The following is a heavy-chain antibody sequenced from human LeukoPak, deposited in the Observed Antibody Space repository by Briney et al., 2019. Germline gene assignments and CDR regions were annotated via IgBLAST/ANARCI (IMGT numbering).Heavy chain of an antibody. CDR3: ARDYVGPNSSGYDY. CDR1: GYSISSGYY. D-gene: IGHD3-22*01. V-gene: IGHV4-38-2*02. J-gene: IGHJ4*02. Sequence: SETLSLTCTVSGYSISSGYYWGWIRQPPGKGLEWIGSIYHSGSTYYNPSLKSRVTISVDTSKNLFSLKLSSVTAADTAVYYCARDYVGPNSSGYDYWGQGTLVTVSS. CDR2: IYHSGST.